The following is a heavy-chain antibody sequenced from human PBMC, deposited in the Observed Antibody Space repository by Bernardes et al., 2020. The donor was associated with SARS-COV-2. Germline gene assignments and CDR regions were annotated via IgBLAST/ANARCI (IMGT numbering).Heavy chain of an antibody. J-gene: IGHJ4*02. CDR3: AKSSSGYYWAPFDY. D-gene: IGHD3-22*01. CDR2: ISYDGSNK. Sequence: GGSLRLSRAASGFTFSSYGMHWVRQAPGKGLEWVAVISYDGSNKYYADSVKGRFTISRDNSKNTLYLQMNSLRAEDTAVYYCAKSSSGYYWAPFDYWGQGTLVTVSS. CDR1: GFTFSSYG. V-gene: IGHV3-30*18.